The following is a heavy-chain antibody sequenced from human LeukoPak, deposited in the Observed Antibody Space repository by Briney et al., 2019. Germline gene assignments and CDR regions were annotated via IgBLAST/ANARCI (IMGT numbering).Heavy chain of an antibody. D-gene: IGHD3-22*01. V-gene: IGHV3-23*01. CDR3: AKVYDSSGYYYGSSPIDY. J-gene: IGHJ4*02. Sequence: GGSLRLSCAASGFTFSSYAMSWVRQAPGKGLEWVSGISGRGDSTYYADSVKGRFTISRDNSKNTLYLQMNSLRAEDTAVYYCAKVYDSSGYYYGSSPIDYWGQGTLVTVSS. CDR2: ISGRGDST. CDR1: GFTFSSYA.